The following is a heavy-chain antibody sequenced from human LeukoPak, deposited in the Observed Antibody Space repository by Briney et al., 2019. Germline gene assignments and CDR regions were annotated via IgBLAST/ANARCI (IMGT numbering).Heavy chain of an antibody. V-gene: IGHV3-7*01. CDR1: GFTFSSYW. CDR3: ARVVVVVPAAMQSYSYYYYGMDA. D-gene: IGHD2-2*01. J-gene: IGHJ6*02. CDR2: IKQDGSEK. Sequence: GGSLRLSCAASGFTFSSYWMSWVRQAPGKGLEWVANIKQDGSEKYYVDSVKGRFTISRDNAKNSLYLQMNSLRAEDTAVYYCARVVVVVPAAMQSYSYYYYGMDAWGQGTTVTVSS.